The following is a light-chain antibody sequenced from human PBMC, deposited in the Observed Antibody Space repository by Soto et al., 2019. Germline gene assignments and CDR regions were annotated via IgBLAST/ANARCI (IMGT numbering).Light chain of an antibody. CDR2: DAV. Sequence: EIVLTQSPGPLSLSPGEGATLSCRSSQSVTGTNLAWYQQRPGQAPRLIIYDAVRRATGIPDRFSGSRSGTGFTLTISRLEPEDVAVYYCHQYGSSLGTFGQGTKV. CDR1: QSVTGTN. V-gene: IGKV3-20*01. CDR3: HQYGSSLGT. J-gene: IGKJ2*01.